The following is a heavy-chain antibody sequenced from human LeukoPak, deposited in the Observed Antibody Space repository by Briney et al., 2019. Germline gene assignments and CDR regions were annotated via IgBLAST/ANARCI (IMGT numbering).Heavy chain of an antibody. J-gene: IGHJ3*02. Sequence: GGSLRLSCAASGFTFSSYWMSWVRQAPGKGLVWVSRINSDGSSSRCADSVKGRFTISRDKAKNTFYLQMSSLRAEDTAVYYCAREDMGKDAFDIWGQGTMVTVSS. V-gene: IGHV3-74*01. CDR3: AREDMGKDAFDI. CDR2: INSDGSSS. CDR1: GFTFSSYW.